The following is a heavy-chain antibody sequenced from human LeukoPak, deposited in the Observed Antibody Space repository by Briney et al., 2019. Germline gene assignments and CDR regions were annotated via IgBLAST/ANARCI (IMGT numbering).Heavy chain of an antibody. Sequence: GGSLRLSCAASGFNFGDSRMTWVRQAPGKGLQWVANVNQDGTEKHFLDSVKGRFTISRDNAKNSLYLQMNSLRAEDTAVYYCVRLGGATGQYFYHWGQGTRVTVSS. CDR3: VRLGGATGQYFYH. J-gene: IGHJ1*01. D-gene: IGHD1-26*01. CDR2: VNQDGTEK. V-gene: IGHV3-7*02. CDR1: GFNFGDSR.